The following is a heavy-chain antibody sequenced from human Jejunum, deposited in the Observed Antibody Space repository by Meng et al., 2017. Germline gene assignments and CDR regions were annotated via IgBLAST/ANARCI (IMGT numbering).Heavy chain of an antibody. Sequence: GGSLRLSFAASGFPFSSSWMHWVRQAPGKGLVWFSRIHSDGIRKNYADSVKGRFTISRDNDKNTLSLQMNSLRAENTAVYYCVRAEYDYWSDYSTYLDYWGQGALVTVSS. CDR1: GFPFSSSW. CDR2: IHSDGIRK. D-gene: IGHD3/OR15-3a*01. J-gene: IGHJ4*02. CDR3: VRAEYDYWSDYSTYLDY. V-gene: IGHV3-74*01.